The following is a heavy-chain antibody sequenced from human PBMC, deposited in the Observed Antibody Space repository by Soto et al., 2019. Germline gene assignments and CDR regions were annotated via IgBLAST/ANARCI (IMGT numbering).Heavy chain of an antibody. D-gene: IGHD6-13*01. Sequence: PGGSLRLSCATSGFTFSSYEMNWVRQAPGKGLEWVSYISSSGSTIYYADSVKGRFTISRDNAKNSLYLQMDSLRVEDTAVYYCARDQEAGSFFPYYYCLDVWGQGPTVTVSS. CDR2: ISSSGSTI. V-gene: IGHV3-48*03. CDR3: ARDQEAGSFFPYYYCLDV. J-gene: IGHJ6*02. CDR1: GFTFSSYE.